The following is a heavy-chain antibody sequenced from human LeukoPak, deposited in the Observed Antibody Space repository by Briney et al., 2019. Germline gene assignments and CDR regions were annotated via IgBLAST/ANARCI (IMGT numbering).Heavy chain of an antibody. Sequence: GGSLRLSCAASGFTFSSYAMSWVRQAPGKGLAWVSAISGTGGNTFYAGPVKGRFTISRGNSKNTLYLQMNSLRVEDTAVYYCAKGGDSGTYYYSWFDPWGQGTLVTVSS. J-gene: IGHJ5*02. V-gene: IGHV3-23*01. D-gene: IGHD3-22*01. CDR2: ISGTGGNT. CDR3: AKGGDSGTYYYSWFDP. CDR1: GFTFSSYA.